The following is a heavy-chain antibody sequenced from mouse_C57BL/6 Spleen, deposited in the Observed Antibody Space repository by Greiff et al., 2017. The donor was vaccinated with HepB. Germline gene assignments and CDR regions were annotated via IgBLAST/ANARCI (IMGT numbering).Heavy chain of an antibody. CDR3: AIYDGYYNFDY. J-gene: IGHJ2*01. Sequence: VQLQQPGAELVKPGASVKLSCKASGYTFTSYWMQWVKQRPGQGLEWIGEIDPSDSYTNYNQKFKGKATLTVDTSSSTAYMQLSSLTSEDSAVYYCAIYDGYYNFDYWGQGTTLTVSS. CDR2: IDPSDSYT. V-gene: IGHV1-50*01. CDR1: GYTFTSYW. D-gene: IGHD2-3*01.